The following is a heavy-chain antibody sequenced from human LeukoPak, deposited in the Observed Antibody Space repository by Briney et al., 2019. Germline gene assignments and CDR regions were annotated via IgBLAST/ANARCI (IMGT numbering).Heavy chain of an antibody. Sequence: ASVKVSCKASGYTFINYFLHWVRQAPGQGLEWMGIINPSGGTTGYAQKFQGRVSMTRDTSTSTVYMELSSLRSEDTALYYCAREWERSSGWSHFDYWGQGTLVTVSS. CDR3: AREWERSSGWSHFDY. V-gene: IGHV1-46*01. J-gene: IGHJ4*02. CDR2: INPSGGTT. D-gene: IGHD6-19*01. CDR1: GYTFINYF.